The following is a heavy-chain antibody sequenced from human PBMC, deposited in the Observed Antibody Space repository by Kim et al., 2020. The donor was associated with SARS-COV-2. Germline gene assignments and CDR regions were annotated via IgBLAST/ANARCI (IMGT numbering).Heavy chain of an antibody. V-gene: IGHV3-33*01. D-gene: IGHD4-17*01. CDR3: ARDTDTVTTYLDY. J-gene: IGHJ4*02. Sequence: ADSVKGRFPITSDNSKTTLYLQMNSLRAEDTAVYYCARDTDTVTTYLDYWGQGTLVTVSS.